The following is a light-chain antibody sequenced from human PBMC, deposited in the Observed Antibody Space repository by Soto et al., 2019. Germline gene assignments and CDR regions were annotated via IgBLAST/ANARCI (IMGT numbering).Light chain of an antibody. CDR2: GAS. V-gene: IGKV3-20*01. Sequence: EIVLTQSPGTLSLSPVERATLSCRASQSVSSSYLAWYQQKPGQAPRLLIYGASSRATGIPDRFSGSGSGTNFTLTISSLEPEDFAVYYCQQYGSSPTFGQGTKVDIK. CDR3: QQYGSSPT. J-gene: IGKJ1*01. CDR1: QSVSSSY.